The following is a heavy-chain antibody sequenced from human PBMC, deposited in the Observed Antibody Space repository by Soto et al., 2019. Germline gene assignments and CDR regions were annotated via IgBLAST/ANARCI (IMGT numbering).Heavy chain of an antibody. V-gene: IGHV3-7*01. D-gene: IGHD2-2*01. CDR2: IKQDGSEK. Sequence: GGSLRLSCAASGFTFSSYWMSWVRQAPGKGLEWVANIKQDGSEKYYVDSVKGRFTISRDNAKNSLYLQMNSLRAEDPAVYYCARDRRYCSSTSCYSYYFDYWGQGTLVTVSS. CDR1: GFTFSSYW. J-gene: IGHJ4*02. CDR3: ARDRRYCSSTSCYSYYFDY.